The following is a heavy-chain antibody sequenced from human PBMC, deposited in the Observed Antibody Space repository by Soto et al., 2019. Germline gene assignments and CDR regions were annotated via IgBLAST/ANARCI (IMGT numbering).Heavy chain of an antibody. Sequence: SETLSLTCAVYGGSFSGYYWSWIRQPPGKGLEWIGEINHSGSTNYNPSLESRVTISVDTSKNQFSLKLSSVTAADTAVYYCARGEYYDFWSGYYFSYYFDYWGQGTLVTVSS. CDR3: ARGEYYDFWSGYYFSYYFDY. J-gene: IGHJ4*02. V-gene: IGHV4-34*01. D-gene: IGHD3-3*01. CDR1: GGSFSGYY. CDR2: INHSGST.